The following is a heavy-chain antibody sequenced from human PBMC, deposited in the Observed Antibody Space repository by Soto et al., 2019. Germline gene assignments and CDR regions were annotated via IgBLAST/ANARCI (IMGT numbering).Heavy chain of an antibody. CDR3: AKAGNYNDRSGYYYFDH. V-gene: IGHV3-23*01. Sequence: GGSLRLSCEASGFTFNIYAMNWVRQAPGKGLEWVSSVSSSGGSTNYAESVTGRFTISRDNSKNTVSLQMNSLRVEDTAVYYCAKAGNYNDRSGYYYFDHWGQGMLVTGLL. D-gene: IGHD3-22*01. CDR2: VSSSGGST. J-gene: IGHJ4*02. CDR1: GFTFNIYA.